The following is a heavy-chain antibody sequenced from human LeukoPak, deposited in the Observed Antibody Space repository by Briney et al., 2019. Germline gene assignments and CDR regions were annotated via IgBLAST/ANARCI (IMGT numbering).Heavy chain of an antibody. V-gene: IGHV3-7*01. D-gene: IGHD2-15*01. J-gene: IGHJ3*01. CDR2: INQDGRKK. CDR3: TRDRGSGL. CDR1: GCTFSSHW. Sequence: GGALRLSCAASGCTFSSHWMTWVRQAPGKGLDWMANINQDGRKKYYVDSVKGRFTISGDNDKNSLYLQMNSLRDEDTAVYYCTRDRGSGLWGQGTMVTVSS.